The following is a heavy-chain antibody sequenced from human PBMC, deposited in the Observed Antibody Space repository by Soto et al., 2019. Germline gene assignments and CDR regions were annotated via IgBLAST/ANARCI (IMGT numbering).Heavy chain of an antibody. J-gene: IGHJ6*02. CDR3: ARDRYPGEGYYYYGLDV. CDR1: GGTFSNYA. D-gene: IGHD1-20*01. CDR2: IIPIFGTA. V-gene: IGHV1-69*13. Sequence: ASVKVSCKASGGTFSNYAISWVRQAPGQGLEWMGGIIPIFGTAYYAQKFQGRITITADESTSTAYMQLSSLRSEDTAVYYCARDRYPGEGYYYYGLDVWGQGTTVTVSS.